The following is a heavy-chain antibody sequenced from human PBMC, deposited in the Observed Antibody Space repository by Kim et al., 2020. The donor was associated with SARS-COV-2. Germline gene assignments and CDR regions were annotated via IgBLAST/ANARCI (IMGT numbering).Heavy chain of an antibody. CDR3: ARHAAGGLRLGELSLYLLDY. CDR2: IYYSGST. V-gene: IGHV4-39*01. Sequence: SETLSLTCTVSGGSISSSSYYWGWIRQPPGKGLEWIGSIYYSGSTYYNPSLKSRVTISVDTSKNQFSLKLSSVTAADTAVYYCARHAAGGLRLGELSLYLLDYWGQGTLVTVSS. J-gene: IGHJ4*02. CDR1: GGSISSSSYY. D-gene: IGHD3-16*02.